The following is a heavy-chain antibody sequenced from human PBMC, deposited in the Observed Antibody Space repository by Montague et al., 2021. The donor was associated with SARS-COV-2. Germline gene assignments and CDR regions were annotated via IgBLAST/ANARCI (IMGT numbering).Heavy chain of an antibody. CDR3: ARHSGGSEVAGLDY. CDR1: GNSLSNSRYL. D-gene: IGHD6-19*01. CDR2: FYFGGKF. V-gene: IGHV4-39*01. Sequence: SETLSLTCSVSGNSLSNSRYLWGWIRQPPRKGLEWIGSFYFGGKFLYNSSLESRVTISVDTSKNQFSLQLSSVTASDTAVYYCARHSGGSEVAGLDYWGQGILVPVSS. J-gene: IGHJ4*02.